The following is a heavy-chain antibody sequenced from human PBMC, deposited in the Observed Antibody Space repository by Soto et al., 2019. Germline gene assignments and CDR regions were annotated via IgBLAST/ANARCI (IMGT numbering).Heavy chain of an antibody. CDR2: IVVGSGNT. CDR1: GFTFTSSA. Sequence: QMQLVQSGPEVKKPGTSVKVSCKASGFTFTSSAVQWVRQARGQRLEWIGWIVVGSGNTNYAQKFQERVTITRDMSTSTAYMELSSLRSEDTAVYYCALYPDNSYYYGMDVCGQGTTVTVSS. J-gene: IGHJ6*02. V-gene: IGHV1-58*01. CDR3: ALYPDNSYYYGMDV. D-gene: IGHD3-16*01.